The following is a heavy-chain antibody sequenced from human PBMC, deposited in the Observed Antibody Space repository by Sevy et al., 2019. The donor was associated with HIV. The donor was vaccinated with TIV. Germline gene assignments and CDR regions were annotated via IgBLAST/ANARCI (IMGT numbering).Heavy chain of an antibody. CDR1: GFSFSNYW. CDR2: IKPDGSVK. V-gene: IGHV3-7*01. Sequence: GGSLRLSCVVSGFSFSNYWMTWVRQAPGKGLEWVANIKPDGSVKSYVDSVKGRFTISRDNAKNSLSLQMNSLSAEGTAVYYCARDTNYFYVDVWGKGTTVTVSS. J-gene: IGHJ6*03. D-gene: IGHD1-1*01. CDR3: ARDTNYFYVDV.